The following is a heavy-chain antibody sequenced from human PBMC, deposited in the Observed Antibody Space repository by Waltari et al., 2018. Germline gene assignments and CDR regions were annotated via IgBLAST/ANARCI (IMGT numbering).Heavy chain of an antibody. D-gene: IGHD6-19*01. Sequence: EVQLVESGGGLVKPGGSLRLACAASGCTFSNYNLNWVRQAPGKGLEWVSSISSTSDFINNADSVKGRFTISRDNAKNSLFLQMNSLRVEDTAVYYCAKDLGIEVAGLFYYDSWGQGTLVTVSS. J-gene: IGHJ4*02. CDR3: AKDLGIEVAGLFYYDS. CDR1: GCTFSNYN. V-gene: IGHV3-21*01. CDR2: ISSTSDFI.